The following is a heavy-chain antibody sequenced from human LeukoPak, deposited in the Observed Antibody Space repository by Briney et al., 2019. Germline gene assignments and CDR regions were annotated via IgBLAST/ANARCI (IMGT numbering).Heavy chain of an antibody. V-gene: IGHV3-74*01. D-gene: IGHD3-10*01. J-gene: IGHJ4*02. CDR3: TRGGVDY. CDR2: INGDGSTT. Sequence: PGGSLRLSCAASGFTFSSYWMHWVRQAPGKRLQWVSRINGDGSTTTYAASVKGRFTTPKDNAKHTAYKQTTSLRAEDTAVYYCTRGGVDYWGQGTLVTVSS. CDR1: GFTFSSYW.